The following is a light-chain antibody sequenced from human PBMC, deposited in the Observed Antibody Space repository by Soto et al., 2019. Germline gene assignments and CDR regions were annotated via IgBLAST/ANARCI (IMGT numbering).Light chain of an antibody. Sequence: QSVLTQPPSVSGAPGQRVTISCTGSTSNIGAGYDVHWYQQKDPRAAPKLLIYADSNRPSGAPDRFSASKSGTSASLAITGLQAEDEADYYCQSYDNPLGGLGWVFGGGTKLTVL. CDR2: ADS. J-gene: IGLJ3*02. CDR3: QSYDNPLGGLGWV. CDR1: TSNIGAGYD. V-gene: IGLV1-40*01.